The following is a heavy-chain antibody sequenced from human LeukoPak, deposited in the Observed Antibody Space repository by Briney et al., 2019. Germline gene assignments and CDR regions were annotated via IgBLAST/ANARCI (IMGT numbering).Heavy chain of an antibody. CDR3: ATHYGDYVYFQL. V-gene: IGHV1-24*01. CDR2: FDPEDGET. CDR1: GYTLTELS. D-gene: IGHD4-17*01. Sequence: GASVKVSCKVSGYTLTELSMHWVRQAPGKGLEWMGGFDPEDGETIYAQKFQGRVTMTEDTSTDTAYMELSSLRSEDTAVYYCATHYGDYVYFQLWGQGTLVTVSS. J-gene: IGHJ1*01.